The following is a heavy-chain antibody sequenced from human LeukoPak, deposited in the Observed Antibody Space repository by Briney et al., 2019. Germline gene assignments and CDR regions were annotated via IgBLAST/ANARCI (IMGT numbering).Heavy chain of an antibody. V-gene: IGHV3-48*04. D-gene: IGHD2-2*01. J-gene: IGHJ4*02. CDR1: GFTFSSYS. CDR2: ISSSSSTI. Sequence: GGSLRLSCGASGFTFSSYSMNWVRQAPGKGLEWVSYISSSSSTIYYADSVKGRFTISRDNAKNSLYLQMNSLRAEDTAVYYCARDCSSATCYAAFDYWGQGVLVTVSS. CDR3: ARDCSSATCYAAFDY.